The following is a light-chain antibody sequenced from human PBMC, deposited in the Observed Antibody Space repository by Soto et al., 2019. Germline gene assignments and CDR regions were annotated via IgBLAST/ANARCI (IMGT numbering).Light chain of an antibody. CDR1: QSVSSK. CDR2: DAS. Sequence: EIVMTQSPATLSVSPGERATLSCRASQSVSSKLAWYQQRPGQAPRLIIYDASVRATGIPARFSGSGSGTDFTLTISSLEPEDFAVYYCQEGTYWPAFGGGTKVDI. CDR3: QEGTYWPA. J-gene: IGKJ4*01. V-gene: IGKV3D-15*01.